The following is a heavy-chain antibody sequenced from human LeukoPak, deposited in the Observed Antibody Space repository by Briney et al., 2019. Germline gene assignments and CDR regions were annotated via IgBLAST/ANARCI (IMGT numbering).Heavy chain of an antibody. D-gene: IGHD2-15*01. V-gene: IGHV3-21*01. CDR3: AKFSRAADSY. J-gene: IGHJ4*02. CDR2: ISGSRNYI. CDR1: GFTFSTYS. Sequence: GSLRLSFAASGFTFSTYSMNWVRQAPGKGLEWVSSISGSRNYIYYSDSVKGRFTISRDNAKNSLYLQMDSLRAEDTAVYYCAKFSRAADSYWGQGTLVTVSS.